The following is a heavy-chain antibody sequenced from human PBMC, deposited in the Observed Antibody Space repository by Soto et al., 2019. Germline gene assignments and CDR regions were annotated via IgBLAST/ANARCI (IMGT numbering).Heavy chain of an antibody. CDR2: ISAYNGHT. D-gene: IGHD5-18*01. CDR1: GYTFTSYY. Sequence: ASVKVSCKASGYTFTSYYMHWVRQAPGQGLEWMGWISAYNGHTNYAQNFQGRVTMTTDTSTSTANMELRSLRSDDTAVYYCARDVGYGLIDYWGQGTLVTVSS. CDR3: ARDVGYGLIDY. V-gene: IGHV1-18*04. J-gene: IGHJ4*02.